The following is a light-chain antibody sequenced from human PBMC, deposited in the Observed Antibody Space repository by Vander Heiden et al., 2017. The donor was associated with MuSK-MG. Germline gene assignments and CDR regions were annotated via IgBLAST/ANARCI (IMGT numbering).Light chain of an antibody. V-gene: IGLV2-14*04. CDR3: SSYTSSSTYV. J-gene: IGLJ1*01. CDR2: DVS. Sequence: GQSITISCTGTSSDVGNYNYVSWYQQHPGNAPKLMIYDVSNRPSGVSNRFSGSKAGNTASLTISGLQGEGGADYYCSSYTSSSTYVFGTGTKVTVL. CDR1: SSDVGNYNY.